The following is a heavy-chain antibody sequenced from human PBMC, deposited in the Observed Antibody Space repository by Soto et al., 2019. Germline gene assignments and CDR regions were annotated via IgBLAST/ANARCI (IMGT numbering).Heavy chain of an antibody. CDR2: IDPSDSYT. CDR1: GYSFTSYW. D-gene: IGHD6-13*01. CDR3: ARHINGAGTDYYYGMDV. J-gene: IGHJ6*02. Sequence: GESLKISCNGSGYSFTSYWISWVRQMPGKGLEWMGRIDPSDSYTNYSPSFQGHVTISADKSISTAYLQWSSLKASDTAMYYCARHINGAGTDYYYGMDVWGQGTTVTVSS. V-gene: IGHV5-10-1*01.